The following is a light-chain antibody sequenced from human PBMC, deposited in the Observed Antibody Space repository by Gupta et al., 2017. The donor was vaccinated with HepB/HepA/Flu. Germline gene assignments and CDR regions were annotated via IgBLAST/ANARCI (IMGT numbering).Light chain of an antibody. CDR1: QGISTY. J-gene: IGKJ3*01. CDR2: AAA. V-gene: IGKV1-9*01. CDR3: QQLHSDFFT. Sequence: DTQLTQSPSFLSASVGDRITITCRASQGISTYLDWYQQKPGKAPKLLMYAAATLQSGVPSRFSGSGSGTEFTLTINSLEPEDFATYYWQQLHSDFFTFGHGTKLHIK.